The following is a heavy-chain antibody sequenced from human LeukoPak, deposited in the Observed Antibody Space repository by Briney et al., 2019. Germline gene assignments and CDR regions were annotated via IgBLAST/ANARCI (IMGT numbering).Heavy chain of an antibody. CDR2: IDPTDSYS. D-gene: IGHD2-15*01. V-gene: IGHV5-10-1*01. Sequence: RGESLKISCKGSGYSFTNYWISWVRQMPGKGLEWMGRIDPTDSYSNYSPSLKGHVTISADKSISTAYLQWTNLEASDTGMYYCARLFVGGQDYFDYWGQGTLVTVSS. J-gene: IGHJ4*02. CDR3: ARLFVGGQDYFDY. CDR1: GYSFTNYW.